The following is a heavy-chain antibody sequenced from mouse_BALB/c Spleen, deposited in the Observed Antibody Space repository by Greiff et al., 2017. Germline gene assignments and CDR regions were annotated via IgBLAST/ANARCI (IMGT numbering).Heavy chain of an antibody. V-gene: IGHV5-6-4*01. CDR3: TREGYRYDEGYYAMDY. D-gene: IGHD2-14*01. CDR2: ISSGGSYT. J-gene: IGHJ4*01. CDR1: GFTFSSYT. Sequence: EVQLVESGGGLVKPGGSLKLSCAASGFTFSSYTMSWVRQTPEKRLEWVATISSGGSYTYYPDSVKGRFTISRDNAKNTLYLQMSSLKSEDTAMYYCTREGYRYDEGYYAMDYWGQGTSVTVSS.